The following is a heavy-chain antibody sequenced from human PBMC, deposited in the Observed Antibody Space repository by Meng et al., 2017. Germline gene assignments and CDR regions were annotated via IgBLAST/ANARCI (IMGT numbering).Heavy chain of an antibody. D-gene: IGHD1-26*01. V-gene: IGHV1-69*05. J-gene: IGHJ4*02. CDR1: GGTFSSYA. CDR2: IIPIFGTA. CDR3: ARVVGATRYYFDY. Sequence: QVQRVQVGAEVKKPGSSVKVSCKASGGTFSSYAISWVRQAPGQGLEWMGGIIPIFGTANYAQKFQGRVTITTDESTSTAYMELSSLRSEDTAVYYCARVVGATRYYFDYWGQGTLVTVSS.